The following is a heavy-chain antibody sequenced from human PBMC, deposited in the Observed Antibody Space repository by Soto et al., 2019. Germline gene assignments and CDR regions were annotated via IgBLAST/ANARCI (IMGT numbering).Heavy chain of an antibody. J-gene: IGHJ4*02. CDR1: GYTFTSYA. Sequence: QVQLVQSGAEVKKPGASVKVSCKASGYTFTSYAIHWVRQAPGQRLEWMGWINAGNGNTKYSQKFQARVTITRDTSASTAYMELSSLRSEDTAVYSCARDLGGWPDYWGQGTLVTVSS. D-gene: IGHD6-19*01. CDR3: ARDLGGWPDY. CDR2: INAGNGNT. V-gene: IGHV1-3*01.